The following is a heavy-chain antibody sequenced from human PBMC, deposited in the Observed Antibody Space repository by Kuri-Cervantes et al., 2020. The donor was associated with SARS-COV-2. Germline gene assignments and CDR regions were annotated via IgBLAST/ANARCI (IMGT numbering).Heavy chain of an antibody. D-gene: IGHD3-3*01. CDR2: IKQDGSEK. CDR3: AREIITIFGVNFDY. CDR1: GFTFSSYW. V-gene: IGHV3-7*01. Sequence: GESLKISCAASGFTFSSYWMSWVRQAPGKGLEWVANIKQDGSEKYYVDSVKGRFTISRDNAKNSLYLQMSSLRAEDTAAYYCAREIITIFGVNFDYWGQGTLVTVSS. J-gene: IGHJ4*02.